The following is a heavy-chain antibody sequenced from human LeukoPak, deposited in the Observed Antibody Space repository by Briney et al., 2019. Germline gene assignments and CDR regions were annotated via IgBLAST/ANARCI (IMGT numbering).Heavy chain of an antibody. V-gene: IGHV4-59*01. D-gene: IGHD3-22*01. J-gene: IGHJ4*02. CDR1: GGSISSYY. CDR3: ARSYYDSSGPDY. Sequence: SETLSLTCTVSGGSISSYYWSWIRQPPGKGLEWIGYIYYSGSTNYNPSLKSRVTISVDKSKNQFSLKLSSVTAADTAVYYCARSYYDSSGPDYWGQGTLVTVSS. CDR2: IYYSGST.